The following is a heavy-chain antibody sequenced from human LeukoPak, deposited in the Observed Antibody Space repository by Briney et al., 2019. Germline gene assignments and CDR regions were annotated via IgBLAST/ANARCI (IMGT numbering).Heavy chain of an antibody. CDR2: IFYSGST. D-gene: IGHD3-16*01. J-gene: IGHJ3*02. CDR1: GGSISNYY. CDR3: ARSDTLGVVFAFDAFDI. Sequence: SETLSLTCSVSGGSISNYYWSWVRQPPGMRLEWIGYIFYSGSTNYNPSLESRVTISLDTPKKQFSLKLSSVTAADTAVYYCARSDTLGVVFAFDAFDIWGQGTKVTVSS. V-gene: IGHV4-59*01.